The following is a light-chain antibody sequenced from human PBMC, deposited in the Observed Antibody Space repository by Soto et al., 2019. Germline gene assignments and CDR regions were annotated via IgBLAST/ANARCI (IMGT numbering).Light chain of an antibody. Sequence: DIQMTQSPSTLSASVGDRVTITFRASQSISSWLAWYQQKPGKAPKLLIYKASTLESGVPSNFSGSGSGTEFTLTISSLQPDDFATYYCQQYSSYWTFAQGTKVDI. CDR3: QQYSSYWT. CDR2: KAS. V-gene: IGKV1-5*03. CDR1: QSISSW. J-gene: IGKJ1*01.